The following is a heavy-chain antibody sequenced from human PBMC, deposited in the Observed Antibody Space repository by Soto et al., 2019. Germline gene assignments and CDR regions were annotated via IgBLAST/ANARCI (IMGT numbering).Heavy chain of an antibody. CDR3: AREGGVSGWYWGGDY. Sequence: QVQLVESGGGVVQPGRSLRLSCAASGFTFSSFPMHWVRQAPGKGLERVALISYDGTNKYYTDSVKGRFTISRDNSKNTLYLQRNSLRVEDTAVYYCAREGGVSGWYWGGDYWGQGTPVTVSS. D-gene: IGHD6-19*01. CDR2: ISYDGTNK. CDR1: GFTFSSFP. J-gene: IGHJ4*02. V-gene: IGHV3-30-3*01.